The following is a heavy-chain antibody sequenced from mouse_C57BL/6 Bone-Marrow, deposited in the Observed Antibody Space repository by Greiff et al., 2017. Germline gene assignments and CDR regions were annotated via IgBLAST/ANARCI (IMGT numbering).Heavy chain of an antibody. J-gene: IGHJ3*01. D-gene: IGHD2-3*01. CDR1: GFSFNTYA. V-gene: IGHV10-1*01. CDR3: VRHADDGYYGFAY. Sequence: VGGLVQPTGSLKLSCAASGFSFNTYAMNWVRQAPGKGLEWVARIRSKSNNYATYYADSVKDRFTISRDDSESMLYLQMNNLKTEDTAMYYCVRHADDGYYGFAYWGQGTLVTVSA. CDR2: IRSKSNNYAT.